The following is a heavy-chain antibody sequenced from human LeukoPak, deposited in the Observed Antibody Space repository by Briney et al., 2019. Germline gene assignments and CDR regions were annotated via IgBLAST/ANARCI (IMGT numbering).Heavy chain of an antibody. CDR2: ISYDGSNK. D-gene: IGHD1-26*01. J-gene: IGHJ6*03. CDR3: ARDNQYSGSYPYYYYYYYMDV. Sequence: GGSLRLSCAASGFTFSSYAMHWVRQAPGKGLEWVAVISYDGSNKYYADSVKGRFTISRDNSKNTLYLQMNSLRAEDTAVYYCARDNQYSGSYPYYYYYYYMDVWGKGTTVTVSS. CDR1: GFTFSSYA. V-gene: IGHV3-30-3*01.